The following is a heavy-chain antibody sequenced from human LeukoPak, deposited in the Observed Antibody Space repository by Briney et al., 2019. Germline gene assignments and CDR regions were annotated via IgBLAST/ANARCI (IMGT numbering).Heavy chain of an antibody. V-gene: IGHV4-59*01. D-gene: IGHD4-17*01. CDR1: GRSISRYY. CDR3: AKHDYGDYVGGENWFDP. CDR2: IYYSGST. Sequence: SETLTLTCTVSGRSISRYYWSWIRQPPGKGLEWIGYIYYSGSTNYNPSLKSRVTISVDTSKNQFSLKLSSVTAADTAVYYCAKHDYGDYVGGENWFDPWGQGTLVTVSS. J-gene: IGHJ5*02.